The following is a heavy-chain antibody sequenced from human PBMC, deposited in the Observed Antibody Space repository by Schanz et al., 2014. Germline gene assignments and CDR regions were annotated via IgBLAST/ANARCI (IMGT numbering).Heavy chain of an antibody. D-gene: IGHD3-10*01. J-gene: IGHJ4*02. V-gene: IGHV3-23*04. CDR2: ISGDHRNT. Sequence: EVQLVESGGGLVQPGGSLRLSCVASGFTFSTHAMSWVRQAPGKGLEWVSSISGDHRNTFYADSVKGRFTISRDNSKNTLFLQMNSLRAEDTAVYYCARGGFGEVSYFDYWGQGTLVTVSS. CDR1: GFTFSTHA. CDR3: ARGGFGEVSYFDY.